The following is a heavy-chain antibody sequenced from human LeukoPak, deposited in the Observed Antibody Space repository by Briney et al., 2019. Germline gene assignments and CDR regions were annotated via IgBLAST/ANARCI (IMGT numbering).Heavy chain of an antibody. Sequence: PSETLSLTCTVSGYSISSGYYWGWIRQPPGKGLEWIGSIYHSGSTYYNPSLKSRVTISVDTSKNQFSLKLSSVTAADTAVYYCARLSSNYVGGFFPDYWGQGTLVTVSS. CDR3: ARLSSNYVGGFFPDY. D-gene: IGHD4-11*01. V-gene: IGHV4-38-2*02. CDR1: GYSISSGYY. CDR2: IYHSGST. J-gene: IGHJ4*02.